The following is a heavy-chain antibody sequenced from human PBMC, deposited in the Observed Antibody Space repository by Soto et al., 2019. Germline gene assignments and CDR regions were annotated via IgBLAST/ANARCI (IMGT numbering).Heavy chain of an antibody. J-gene: IGHJ3*02. CDR1: GGSLSSSAYS. Sequence: SETLSLTCAVSGGSLSSSAYSWSWIRQPPGKGLEWIGFIYQSGSTYYNPSLKSRVTLSLYRPKNQFSLQLSSVTAADTAVYYCARELLFYDSDGFSWDEAFDIWGQGTMVT. D-gene: IGHD3-22*01. CDR2: IYQSGST. V-gene: IGHV4-30-2*01. CDR3: ARELLFYDSDGFSWDEAFDI.